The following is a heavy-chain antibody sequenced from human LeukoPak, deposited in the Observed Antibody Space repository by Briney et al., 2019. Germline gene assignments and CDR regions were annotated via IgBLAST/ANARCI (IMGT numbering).Heavy chain of an antibody. CDR3: AKDMVRGVNYYYGMDV. D-gene: IGHD3-10*01. CDR1: GFTFSSYA. Sequence: GGSLRLSCAASGFTFSSYAMSWVRPAPGKGLEWVSAISGSGGSTYYADSVKGRFTISRDNSKNTLYLQMNSLRAEDTAVYYCAKDMVRGVNYYYGMDVWGQGTTVTVSS. CDR2: ISGSGGST. V-gene: IGHV3-23*01. J-gene: IGHJ6*02.